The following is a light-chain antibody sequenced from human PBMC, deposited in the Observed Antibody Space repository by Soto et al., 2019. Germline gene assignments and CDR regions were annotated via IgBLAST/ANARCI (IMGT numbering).Light chain of an antibody. CDR3: QQYCSSPLT. J-gene: IGKJ4*01. CDR2: GAS. V-gene: IGKV3-20*01. CDR1: QSVFSSY. Sequence: EIVLTQSPGTLSLSPGERATLSCRASQSVFSSYLAWYQQKPGQAPRLLIYGASSRATGIPDRFSGSGSGTDFTLTISRLETEDFALSYCQQYCSSPLTFGGGTKVEIK.